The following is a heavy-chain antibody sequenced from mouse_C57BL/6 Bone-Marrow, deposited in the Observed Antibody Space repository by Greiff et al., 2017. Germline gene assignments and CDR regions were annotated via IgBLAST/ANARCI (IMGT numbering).Heavy chain of an antibody. CDR2: IDPANGNT. J-gene: IGHJ1*03. V-gene: IGHV14-3*01. CDR3: ARSGTTVVATDWYFDV. Sequence: VQLKQSVAELVRPGASVKLSCTASGFNIKNTYMHWVKQRPEQGLEWIGRIDPANGNTKYAPKFQGKATITADTSSNTAYLQLSSLTSEDTAIYYWARSGTTVVATDWYFDVWGTGTTVTVSS. CDR1: GFNIKNTY. D-gene: IGHD1-1*01.